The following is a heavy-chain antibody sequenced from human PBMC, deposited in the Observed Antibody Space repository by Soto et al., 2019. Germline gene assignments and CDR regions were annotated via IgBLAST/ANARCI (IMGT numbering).Heavy chain of an antibody. D-gene: IGHD5-12*01. J-gene: IGHJ6*03. CDR2: INHSGST. Sequence: QVQLQQWGAGLLKPSETLSLTCAVYGGSFSGYYWSWIRQPPGKGLEWIGEINHSGSTNYNPSLKSRVTISVDTSKNQFSLKLSSVTAADTAVYYCARGFYTSGYDRDYYYYYMDVWGKGTTVTVSS. CDR3: ARGFYTSGYDRDYYYYYMDV. CDR1: GGSFSGYY. V-gene: IGHV4-34*01.